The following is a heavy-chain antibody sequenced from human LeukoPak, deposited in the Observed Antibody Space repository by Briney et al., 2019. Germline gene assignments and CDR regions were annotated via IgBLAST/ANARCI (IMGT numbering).Heavy chain of an antibody. D-gene: IGHD3-22*01. CDR2: IYSGGST. CDR1: GFTVSSNY. V-gene: IGHV3-53*01. Sequence: GGSLRLSCAASGFTVSSNYMSWVRQAPGKGLEWVSVIYSGGSTYYADSVKGRFTISRDNSKNTLYLQMNSLRDEDTAVYYCAKHRFESGGYHSTDWGQGTLVTVSS. CDR3: AKHRFESGGYHSTD. J-gene: IGHJ4*02.